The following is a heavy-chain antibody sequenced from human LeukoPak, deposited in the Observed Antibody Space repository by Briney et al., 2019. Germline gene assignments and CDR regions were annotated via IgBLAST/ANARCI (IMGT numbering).Heavy chain of an antibody. CDR3: ARESGSSSSGSWFDP. Sequence: PSETLSLTCTVSGGSISSSSHYWAWIRQPPGKGLEWIGSIFYSGTTFYNPSLKSRLTISVDMPKNQFSLRLSSVTAADTAVYYCARESGSSSSGSWFDPWGQGTLVTVSS. V-gene: IGHV4-39*02. J-gene: IGHJ5*02. CDR2: IFYSGTT. D-gene: IGHD6-6*01. CDR1: GGSISSSSHY.